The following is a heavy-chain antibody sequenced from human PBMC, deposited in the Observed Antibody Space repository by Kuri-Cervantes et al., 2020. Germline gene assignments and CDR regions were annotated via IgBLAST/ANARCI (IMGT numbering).Heavy chain of an antibody. J-gene: IGHJ4*02. Sequence: GGSLRLSCTASGFTFGDYAMSWVRQAPGKGLEWVGFIRSKAYGGTTEYAASVKGRFTISRDNSKNTLCLQMNSLRAEDTAVYYCARVVSQAGQFDYWGRGTLVTVSS. D-gene: IGHD4-23*01. V-gene: IGHV3-49*04. CDR1: GFTFGDYA. CDR3: ARVVSQAGQFDY. CDR2: IRSKAYGGTT.